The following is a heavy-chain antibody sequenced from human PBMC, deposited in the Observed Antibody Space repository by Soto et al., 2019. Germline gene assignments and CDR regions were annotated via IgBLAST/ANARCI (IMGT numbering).Heavy chain of an antibody. CDR2: IVPIFGTT. CDR3: AANSLGGGSQGDV. J-gene: IGHJ6*02. CDR1: GDTFSSYS. D-gene: IGHD3-10*01. Sequence: QVRLVQSGAEVNKPGSSVKVSCKASGDTFSSYSISWVRQAPGQGLEWMGGIVPIFGTTVYAPRLQGRLTITADGPTSTSYMELSGLTFEDTAIYYCAANSLGGGSQGDVWGQGTTVTVSS. V-gene: IGHV1-69*01.